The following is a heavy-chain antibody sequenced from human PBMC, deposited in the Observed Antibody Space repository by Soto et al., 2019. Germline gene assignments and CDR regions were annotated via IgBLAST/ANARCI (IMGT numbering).Heavy chain of an antibody. CDR1: GFTFYDYG. J-gene: IGHJ4*02. Sequence: GGSLRLSCAASGFTFYDYGMSWVRQAPGKGLEWVSGINWNGGSTGYADSVKGRFTISRDNAKNSLYLQMNSLRAEDTALYYCARLYSSGWYGPGRYWGQGTLVTVSS. V-gene: IGHV3-20*04. CDR2: INWNGGST. CDR3: ARLYSSGWYGPGRY. D-gene: IGHD6-19*01.